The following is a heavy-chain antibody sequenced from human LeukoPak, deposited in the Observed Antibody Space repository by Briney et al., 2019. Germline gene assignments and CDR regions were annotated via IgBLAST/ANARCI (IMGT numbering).Heavy chain of an antibody. Sequence: GGSLRLSCAASGFTFTTYRMEWVRQAPGKGLEWVSSISSSSSYIYYADSVKGRFTISRDNAKNSLYLQMNSLRAEDTAVYYCQQLSFDYWGQGTLVTVSS. CDR2: ISSSSSYI. CDR1: GFTFTTYR. CDR3: QQLSFDY. J-gene: IGHJ4*02. D-gene: IGHD6-13*01. V-gene: IGHV3-21*01.